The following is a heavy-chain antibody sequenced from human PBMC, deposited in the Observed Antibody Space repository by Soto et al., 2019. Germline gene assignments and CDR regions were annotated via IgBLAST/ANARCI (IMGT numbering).Heavy chain of an antibody. Sequence: QLQLQESGPGLVKPSETLSLTCTVSGGSISSSSYYWGWIRQPPGKGLEWIGSIYYSGSTYYNPSLKSRVTISVDTSKNQFSLKLSSVTAADTAVYYCAALEGYCISTSCPNWFDPWGQGTLVTVSS. D-gene: IGHD2-2*01. CDR3: AALEGYCISTSCPNWFDP. CDR1: GGSISSSSYY. J-gene: IGHJ5*02. V-gene: IGHV4-39*01. CDR2: IYYSGST.